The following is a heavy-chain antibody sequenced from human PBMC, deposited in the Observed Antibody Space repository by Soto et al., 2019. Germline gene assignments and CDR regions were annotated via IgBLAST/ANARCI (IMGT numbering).Heavy chain of an antibody. CDR1: GFTFSSYA. J-gene: IGHJ1*01. D-gene: IGHD6-13*01. Sequence: GGSLRLSCAASGFTFSSYAMSWVRQAPGKGLEWVSAISGSGGSTYYADSVKGRFTISRDNSKNTLYLQMNSLRAEDTAVYYCAKDPDSSSWYVGEYFQHWGQGTLVTVSS. V-gene: IGHV3-23*01. CDR3: AKDPDSSSWYVGEYFQH. CDR2: ISGSGGST.